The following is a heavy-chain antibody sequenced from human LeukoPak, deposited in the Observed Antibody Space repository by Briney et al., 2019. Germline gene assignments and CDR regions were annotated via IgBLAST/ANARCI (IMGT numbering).Heavy chain of an antibody. J-gene: IGHJ4*02. D-gene: IGHD3-10*01. CDR3: ARDQTQIWFGEGLWYFDY. V-gene: IGHV1-18*01. CDR1: GYTFTTYG. Sequence: GESLKISCKGSGYTFTTYGISWVRQAPGQGLEWMGWISPYNGNTKYAQKVQGRVTMTTDTSTSTAYMELRSLRSDDTAVYYCARDQTQIWFGEGLWYFDYWGQGTLVTVSS. CDR2: ISPYNGNT.